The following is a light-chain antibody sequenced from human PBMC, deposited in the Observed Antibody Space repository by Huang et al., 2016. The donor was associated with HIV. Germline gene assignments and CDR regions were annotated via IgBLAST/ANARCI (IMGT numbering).Light chain of an antibody. J-gene: IGKJ4*01. Sequence: IQLTQSPSSLSVSVGDRVPITCRARQGITNYLAWYQQKPGKAPKLLIFATSTLQSGVPSRFSGSGSGADFTLSIASLQPEDSATYYCQQLNAYPLTFGGGTKVEI. V-gene: IGKV1-9*01. CDR3: QQLNAYPLT. CDR2: ATS. CDR1: QGITNY.